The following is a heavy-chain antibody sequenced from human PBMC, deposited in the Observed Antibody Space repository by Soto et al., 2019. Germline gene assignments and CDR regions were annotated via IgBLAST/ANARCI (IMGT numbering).Heavy chain of an antibody. CDR3: ARSGYSSSWFWFDP. J-gene: IGHJ5*02. D-gene: IGHD6-13*01. CDR1: GGSISSSSYY. Sequence: PSETLSLTCTVSGGSISSSSYYWGWIRQPPGKGLEWIGSIYYSGSTYYNPSLKSRVTISVDTSKNQFSLKLSSVTAADTAVYYCARSGYSSSWFWFDPWGQGTLVTVS. V-gene: IGHV4-39*01. CDR2: IYYSGST.